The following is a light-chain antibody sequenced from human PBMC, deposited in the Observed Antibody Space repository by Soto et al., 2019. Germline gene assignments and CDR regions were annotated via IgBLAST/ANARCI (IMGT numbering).Light chain of an antibody. V-gene: IGLV2-14*01. CDR1: SSDVGGYNY. CDR2: DVS. Sequence: QSALTQPASVSGSPGQSITISCTGTSSDVGGYNYVSWYQQHPGKAPKLMIYDVSNRPSGVSNRFSGSKSGNTASLTISGLQAEDEADYYSSSYTTSSTSVVRTGTKVPV. CDR3: SSYTTSSTSV. J-gene: IGLJ1*01.